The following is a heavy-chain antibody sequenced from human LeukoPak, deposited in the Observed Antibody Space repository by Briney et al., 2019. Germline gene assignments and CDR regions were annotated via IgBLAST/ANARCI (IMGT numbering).Heavy chain of an antibody. CDR3: ARGRVVRGHNWFDP. J-gene: IGHJ5*02. CDR1: GGSFSGYY. D-gene: IGHD3-10*01. CDR2: INHSGST. V-gene: IGHV4-34*01. Sequence: PSETLSLTCAVYGGSFSGYYWSWIRQPPGKGQEWIGEINHSGSTNYNPSLKSRVTISVDTSKNQFSLKLSSVTAADTAVYYCARGRVVRGHNWFDPWGQGTLVTVSS.